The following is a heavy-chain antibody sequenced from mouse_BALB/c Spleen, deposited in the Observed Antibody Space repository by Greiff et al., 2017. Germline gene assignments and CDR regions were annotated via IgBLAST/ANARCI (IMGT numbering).Heavy chain of an antibody. Sequence: EVKLVESGPGLVKPSQSLSLTCTVTGYSITSDYAWNWIRQFPGNKLGWMGYISYSGSTSYNPSLKSRTSITRDTSKNQFFLQLNSVTTEDTATYYCARCDYYGSSYYLDYWGQGTTLTVSS. D-gene: IGHD1-1*01. CDR1: GYSITSDYA. V-gene: IGHV3-2*02. CDR3: ARCDYYGSSYYLDY. J-gene: IGHJ2*01. CDR2: ISYSGST.